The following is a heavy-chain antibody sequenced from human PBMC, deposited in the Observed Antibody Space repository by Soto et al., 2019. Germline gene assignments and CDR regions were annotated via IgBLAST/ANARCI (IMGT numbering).Heavy chain of an antibody. CDR1: GFTFSSYS. CDR2: ISSSSSYI. CDR3: ARDLGFYGMDV. D-gene: IGHD3-3*01. J-gene: IGHJ6*02. V-gene: IGHV3-21*01. Sequence: KSGGSLRLSCAASGFTFSSYSMNWVRQAPGKGLEWVSSISSSSSYIYYADSVKGRFTISRDNAKNSLYLQMNSLRAEDTAVYYCARDLGFYGMDVWGQGTTVTVSS.